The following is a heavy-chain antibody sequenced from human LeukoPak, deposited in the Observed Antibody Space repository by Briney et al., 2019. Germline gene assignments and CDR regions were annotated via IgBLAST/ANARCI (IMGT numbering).Heavy chain of an antibody. CDR1: GYTFTGYY. CDR3: ARGGGSSGLQTTGYYYYGMDV. Sequence: ASVKVSCKASGYTFTGYYMHWVRQAPGQGLEWMGWINPNSGGTNYAQKFQGRVTMTRDTSISTAYMELSRLGSDDTAVYYCARGGGSSGLQTTGYYYYGMDVWGQGTTVTVSS. V-gene: IGHV1-2*02. J-gene: IGHJ6*02. CDR2: INPNSGGT. D-gene: IGHD3-22*01.